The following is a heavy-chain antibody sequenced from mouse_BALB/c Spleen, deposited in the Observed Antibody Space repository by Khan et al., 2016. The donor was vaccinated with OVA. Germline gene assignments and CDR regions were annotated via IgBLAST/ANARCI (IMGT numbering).Heavy chain of an antibody. CDR3: AKFTPDYYSMDY. D-gene: IGHD1-1*01. Sequence: QVQLKDSGPGLVAPSQSLSITCTVSGFSLTSYGVNWVRQPPGEGLEWLGVIWGDGSTNYHSTLKSRLIISKDSSKRQVFLTLNSLQTDDTATYYCAKFTPDYYSMDYWGQGTSVTVST. CDR2: IWGDGST. V-gene: IGHV2-3*01. CDR1: GFSLTSYG. J-gene: IGHJ4*01.